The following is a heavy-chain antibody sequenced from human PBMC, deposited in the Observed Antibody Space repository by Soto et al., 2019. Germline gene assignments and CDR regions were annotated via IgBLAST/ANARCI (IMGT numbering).Heavy chain of an antibody. CDR2: ISASGGNT. J-gene: IGHJ4*02. CDR3: AKDLLKSQTLKWNYIDY. V-gene: IGHV3-23*01. D-gene: IGHD1-26*01. CDR1: GFTFGSYG. Sequence: EVQLLESGGGLVQPGGSLRLSCAGSGFTFGSYGMGWVRQVPGEGLAWVSAISASGGNTYYADSVRGRFSISRDNARNTLYLQMSSLGAEDTAVYYCAKDLLKSQTLKWNYIDYWGQGILVTVSS.